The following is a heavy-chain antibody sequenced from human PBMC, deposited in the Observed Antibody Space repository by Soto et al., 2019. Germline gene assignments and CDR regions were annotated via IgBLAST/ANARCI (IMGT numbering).Heavy chain of an antibody. CDR1: GFTFSSYA. CDR2: ISGGGDGT. D-gene: IGHD2-8*02. V-gene: IGHV3-23*01. Sequence: EVQLLESGGGLVQPGGSLRLSCAASGFTFSSYAMSWVRQAPGKGLEWVSTISGGGDGTYYADSVKGRFTISRDNSRNTMYLQVSSLRAEETAVYYSAKKGLGALTIYFSGGECHYAFDIWGQGTMVTVSS. CDR3: AKKGLGALTIYFSGGECHYAFDI. J-gene: IGHJ3*02.